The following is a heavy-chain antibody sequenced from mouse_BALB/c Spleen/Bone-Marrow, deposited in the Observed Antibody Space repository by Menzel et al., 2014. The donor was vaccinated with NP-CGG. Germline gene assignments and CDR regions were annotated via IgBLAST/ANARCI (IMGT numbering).Heavy chain of an antibody. D-gene: IGHD2-3*01. CDR2: IDPSTGYT. CDR1: GYTFTNYW. J-gene: IGHJ3*01. Sequence: LVESGAELAKPRASVKMSCKASGYTFTNYWMHWVKQRPGQGLEWIGYIDPSTGYTEYNQKFKDKATLTADKSSSTAYMQLSSLTSEDSAVYYCARGGFDDGYSYWGQGTLVTVSA. V-gene: IGHV1-7*01. CDR3: ARGGFDDGYSY.